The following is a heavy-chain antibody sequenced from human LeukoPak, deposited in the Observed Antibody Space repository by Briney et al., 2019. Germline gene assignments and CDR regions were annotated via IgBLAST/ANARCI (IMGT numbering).Heavy chain of an antibody. CDR1: GFTVSGNY. V-gene: IGHV3-53*01. J-gene: IGHJ4*02. CDR3: AKDNIVVVPAGFDY. D-gene: IGHD2-2*01. CDR2: IYSGGST. Sequence: GGSLRLSCAASGFTVSGNYMSWVRQAPGKGLEWVSVIYSGGSTYYADSVKGRFTISRDNSKNTLYLQMNSLRAEDTAVYYCAKDNIVVVPAGFDYWGQGTLVTVSS.